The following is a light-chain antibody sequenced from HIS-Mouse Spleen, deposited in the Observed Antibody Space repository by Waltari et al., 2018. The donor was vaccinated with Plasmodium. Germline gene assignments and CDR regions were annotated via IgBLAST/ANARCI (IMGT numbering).Light chain of an antibody. CDR1: KLGDKY. CDR3: QAWDSSTAWV. Sequence: SYELTQPPSVSVSPGQTASITCSGDKLGDKYACWYQQKPGQSPVLVIYQESKRPSGIPERFSGSNSGNTVTLTISGTQAMDEADYYCQAWDSSTAWVFGGGTKLTVL. J-gene: IGLJ2*01. V-gene: IGLV3-1*01. CDR2: QES.